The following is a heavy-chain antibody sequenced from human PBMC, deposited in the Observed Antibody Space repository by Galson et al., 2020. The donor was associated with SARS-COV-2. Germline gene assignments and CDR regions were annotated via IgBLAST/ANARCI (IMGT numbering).Heavy chain of an antibody. CDR2: TYYRSQWYN. D-gene: IGHD3-16*02. J-gene: IGHJ4*02. V-gene: IGHV6-1*01. CDR1: GDRVSGNSVA. Sequence: SPTLSLTCAISGDRVSGNSVAWNWIRRSPSRGLEWLGRTYYRSQWYNEYAEALKSRLIINHDTSKNQFSLHLSSVTSEDTAVYYCARGTEGRGVIDYFDYWGQGTLVTVSS. CDR3: ARGTEGRGVIDYFDY.